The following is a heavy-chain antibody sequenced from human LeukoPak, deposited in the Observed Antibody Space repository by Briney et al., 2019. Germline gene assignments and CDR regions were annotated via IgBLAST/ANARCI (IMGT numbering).Heavy chain of an antibody. Sequence: GGTLRLSCAASGFTFSSHGMNWVRQAPGKGLEWVSGISPSGGITYYTDSVKGRFTISRDNSKNTLYLQMNSLRAEDTAVYYCAKLREWELPDLFDYWGQGTLVTVSS. V-gene: IGHV3-23*01. J-gene: IGHJ4*02. D-gene: IGHD1-26*01. CDR1: GFTFSSHG. CDR2: ISPSGGIT. CDR3: AKLREWELPDLFDY.